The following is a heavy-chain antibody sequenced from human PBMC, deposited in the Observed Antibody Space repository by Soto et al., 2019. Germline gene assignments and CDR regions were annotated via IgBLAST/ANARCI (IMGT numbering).Heavy chain of an antibody. V-gene: IGHV3-13*01. CDR3: GRGGCKGGSCLKGGFDI. CDR2: IGTAGDT. D-gene: IGHD2-15*01. CDR1: GFTFSSYD. Sequence: PGGSLRLSCAASGFTFSSYDMHWVRQATGKGLEWVSAIGTAGDTYYPGSVKGRFTISRENAKNSLYLQMNSLRAGDTAEYYCGRGGCKGGSCLKGGFDIWGQGTMVTVSS. J-gene: IGHJ3*02.